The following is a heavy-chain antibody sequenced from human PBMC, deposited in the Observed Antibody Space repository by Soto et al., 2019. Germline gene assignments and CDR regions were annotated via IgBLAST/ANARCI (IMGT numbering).Heavy chain of an antibody. CDR1: GYSFTSYW. V-gene: IGHV5-51*01. J-gene: IGHJ5*02. CDR2: IYPGDSDT. CDR3: ASAPAASEWFDP. D-gene: IGHD2-2*01. Sequence: ESLTISGKGSGYSFTSYWIGLVRQMPGKGLEWMGIIYPGDSDTRYSPSFQGQVTISADKSISTAYLQWSSLKASDTAMYYCASAPAASEWFDPWGQGTLVTVSS.